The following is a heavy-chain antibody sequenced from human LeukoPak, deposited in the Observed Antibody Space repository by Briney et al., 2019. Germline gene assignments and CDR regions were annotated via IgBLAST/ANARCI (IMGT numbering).Heavy chain of an antibody. J-gene: IGHJ4*02. D-gene: IGHD3-3*01. Sequence: GASVKVSCKASGYTFTNYAMHWMRQAPGQRLEWMGWINAGNGNTKYSQKFQDRVTMSEDTSTDTAYMELSNLQSEDTAVYFCADFYTTSGFFYWGQGTLVTVSS. CDR2: INAGNGNT. CDR1: GYTFTNYA. V-gene: IGHV1-3*01. CDR3: ADFYTTSGFFY.